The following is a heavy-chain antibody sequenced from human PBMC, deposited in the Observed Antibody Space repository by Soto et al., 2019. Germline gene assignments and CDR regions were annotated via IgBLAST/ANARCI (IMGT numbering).Heavy chain of an antibody. CDR3: IRGSFGYYGP. Sequence: GGSLRLSCAASGFKFGDYAMTWVRQAPGKGLEWVGFIRNNGYGGTANYAASVKGRFSISRDDSKTIAYLQMNSLKTEDTAVYYCIRGSFGYYGPWGQGTLVTVSS. CDR2: IRNNGYGGTA. J-gene: IGHJ5*02. CDR1: GFKFGDYA. V-gene: IGHV3-49*04. D-gene: IGHD3-22*01.